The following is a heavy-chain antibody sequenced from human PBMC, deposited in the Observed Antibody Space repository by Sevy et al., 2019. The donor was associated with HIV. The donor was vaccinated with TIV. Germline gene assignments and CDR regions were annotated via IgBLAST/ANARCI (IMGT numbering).Heavy chain of an antibody. V-gene: IGHV4-59*01. D-gene: IGHD3-3*01. Sequence: SETLSLTCTVSDGSISSYYWSWIRQPPGKGLEWIGYIYYSGSTNYNPSLKSRVTISVDTSKNQFSLKLSSVTAADTAVYYCARVEAGNDFWSGYTYYYYYYGMDVWGQGTTVTVSS. CDR1: DGSISSYY. CDR3: ARVEAGNDFWSGYTYYYYYYGMDV. J-gene: IGHJ6*02. CDR2: IYYSGST.